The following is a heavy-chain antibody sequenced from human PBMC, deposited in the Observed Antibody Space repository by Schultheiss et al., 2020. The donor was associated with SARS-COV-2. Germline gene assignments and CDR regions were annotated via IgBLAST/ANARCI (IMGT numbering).Heavy chain of an antibody. CDR1: GGSISSSSYY. CDR2: IYTSGST. D-gene: IGHD2-2*02. J-gene: IGHJ6*02. Sequence: SETLSLTCTVSGGSISSSSYYWGWIRQPPGKGLEWIGSIYTSGSTNYNPSLKSRVTMSVDTSKNQFSLKLSSVTAADTAVYYCARSPTYCSSTSCYIADYYYYYGMDVWGQGTTVTVSS. V-gene: IGHV4-39*07. CDR3: ARSPTYCSSTSCYIADYYYYYGMDV.